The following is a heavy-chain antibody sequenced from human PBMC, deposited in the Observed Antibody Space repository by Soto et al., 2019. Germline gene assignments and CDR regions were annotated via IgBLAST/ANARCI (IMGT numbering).Heavy chain of an antibody. J-gene: IGHJ4*02. Sequence: QVQLVQSGAEVKKPGASVKVSCKASGYTFTSYGXXWVRQAPGQGLEWMGWITAYNGNTNYAQKLQCRVXXXXDXXXXXXXXXXXXXXXXXXXXYXCAXXRGYSNGEFDYWGQGTLVTVSS. CDR2: ITAYNGNT. CDR1: GYTFTSYG. V-gene: IGHV1-18*01. CDR3: AXXRGYSNGEFDY. D-gene: IGHD5-18*01.